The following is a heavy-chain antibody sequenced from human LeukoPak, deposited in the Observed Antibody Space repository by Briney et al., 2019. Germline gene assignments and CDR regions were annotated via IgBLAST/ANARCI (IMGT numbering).Heavy chain of an antibody. D-gene: IGHD2-2*01. CDR2: INPKTGDR. J-gene: IGHJ4*02. CDR3: ARGMCSSVDY. CDR1: GYTFTGHY. Sequence: ASVKVSCKASGYTFTGHYLHWVRQAPGQGLERMGWINPKTGDRTYAQKFQGRVTMTTDTSTSTAYMELRSLRSDDTAVYYCARGMCSSVDYWGQGTLVTVSS. V-gene: IGHV1-2*02.